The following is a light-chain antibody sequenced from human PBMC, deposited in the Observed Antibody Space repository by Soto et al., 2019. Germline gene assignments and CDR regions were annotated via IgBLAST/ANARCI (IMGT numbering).Light chain of an antibody. V-gene: IGKV3-20*01. J-gene: IGKJ2*01. CDR2: GAS. Sequence: EIVLTQSPGTLSLSPGERATLSCRASQSVTSHYLAWYQQKPGQAPRLLIYGASRRATDIPDRFSGSGSGTDFALTISRLEPEDFAIYYCQQSYRTPHTFGQGTKLETK. CDR1: QSVTSHY. CDR3: QQSYRTPHT.